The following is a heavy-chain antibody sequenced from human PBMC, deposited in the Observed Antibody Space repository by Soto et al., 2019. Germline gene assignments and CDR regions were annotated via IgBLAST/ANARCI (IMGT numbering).Heavy chain of an antibody. D-gene: IGHD3-22*01. J-gene: IGHJ4*02. V-gene: IGHV3-23*01. CDR1: GFTFSSYV. CDR3: AKCRVPDYYDNSGYDY. CDR2: ISSSGDDT. Sequence: EVQLLESGGGSVQPGGSLRLSCAASGFTFSSYVMTWVRQAPGKGLEWVSDISSSGDDTNYADSVKGRFTIARDKSKNTLYLQMNSPRAEDAALYYAAKCRVPDYYDNSGYDYWVQGFLVTLAS.